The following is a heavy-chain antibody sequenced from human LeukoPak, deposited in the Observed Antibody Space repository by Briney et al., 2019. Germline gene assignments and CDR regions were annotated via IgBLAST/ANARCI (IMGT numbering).Heavy chain of an antibody. CDR2: IHGNGETT. V-gene: IGHV3-23*01. D-gene: IGHD3-16*01. CDR1: GFMFSRFG. Sequence: PGGPLRLSCVGSGFMFSRFGLIWVRQAPGKGLEWFSGIHGNGETTYYGDSVKGRFTISRDNSKSTLYLQMNSLRVEDTAEYFCGRDPNGDYVGAFEFWAKGQRSPSLQ. CDR3: GRDPNGDYVGAFEF. J-gene: IGHJ3*01.